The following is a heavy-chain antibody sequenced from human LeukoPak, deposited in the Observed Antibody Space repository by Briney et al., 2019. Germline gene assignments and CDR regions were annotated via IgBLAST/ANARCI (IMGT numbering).Heavy chain of an antibody. J-gene: IGHJ4*02. V-gene: IGHV3-23*01. CDR2: ISGSGGST. CDR1: GFTFSSYA. Sequence: VGSLRLSCAASGFTFSSYAMSWVRQAPGKGLEWVSTISGSGGSTYYADSVKGRFTISRDNSKNTLYLQMNSLRAEDTAVYYCAKVVGATTRGYFDYWGQGTLVTASS. CDR3: AKVVGATTRGYFDY. D-gene: IGHD1-26*01.